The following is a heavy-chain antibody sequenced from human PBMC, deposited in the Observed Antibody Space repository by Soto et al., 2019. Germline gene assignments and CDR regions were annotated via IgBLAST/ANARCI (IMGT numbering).Heavy chain of an antibody. Sequence: SDTLSRTCTVSGGSISSGGYYWSWVRQHPGKGLEWIGYTYYSGSTYYNPPLKSRVTISVDTSKNQFSLKLSSVTAADTAVYYCARGTDVEMATLDYWGQGTLVTSPQ. CDR1: GGSISSGGYY. D-gene: IGHD5-12*01. J-gene: IGHJ4*02. V-gene: IGHV4-31*03. CDR2: TYYSGST. CDR3: ARGTDVEMATLDY.